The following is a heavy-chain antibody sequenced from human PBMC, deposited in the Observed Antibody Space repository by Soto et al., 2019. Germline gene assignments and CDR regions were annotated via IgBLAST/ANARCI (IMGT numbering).Heavy chain of an antibody. CDR3: TRAAYDSVSGHLAY. D-gene: IGHD3-9*01. J-gene: IGHJ4*02. CDR1: GYTFTNRY. CDR2: INPDSGST. V-gene: IGHV1-46*03. Sequence: QVQLVQSGTEVKKPGASVKVSCKASGYTFTNRYMHWVRQAPGQGLEWMGIINPDSGSTKYGQMLQERVTMTRDKSTSTVYMELSRLRSDDTAMYYCTRAAYDSVSGHLAYWGQGTQVIVSA.